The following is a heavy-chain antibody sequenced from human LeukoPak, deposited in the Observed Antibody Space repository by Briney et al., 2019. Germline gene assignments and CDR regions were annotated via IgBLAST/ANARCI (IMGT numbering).Heavy chain of an antibody. J-gene: IGHJ4*02. D-gene: IGHD3-10*01. V-gene: IGHV3-23*01. CDR3: AKSLSGGGYYFEY. CDR1: GFTFSNYA. CDR2: ISDSGGST. Sequence: PGGSLRLSCAASGFTFSNYAMTWVRQAPGKGLEWVSGISDSGGSTYYADSVKGRFTISRDNSKNTLYLQMNSLRAEDTAVYYCAKSLSGGGYYFEYWDQGTLVTVSS.